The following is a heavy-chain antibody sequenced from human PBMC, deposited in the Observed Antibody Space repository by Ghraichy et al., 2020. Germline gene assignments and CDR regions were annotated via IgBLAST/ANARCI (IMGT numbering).Heavy chain of an antibody. CDR3: ARDLKWLLSRSDAFDI. D-gene: IGHD3-3*01. J-gene: IGHJ3*02. V-gene: IGHV4-30-4*01. CDR1: GGSISSGDYY. CDR2: IYYSGST. Sequence: SETLSLTCTVSGGSISSGDYYWSWIRQPPGKGLEWIGYIYYSGSTYYNPSLKSRVTISVDTSKNQFSLKLSSVTAADTAVYYCARDLKWLLSRSDAFDIWGQGTMVTVSS.